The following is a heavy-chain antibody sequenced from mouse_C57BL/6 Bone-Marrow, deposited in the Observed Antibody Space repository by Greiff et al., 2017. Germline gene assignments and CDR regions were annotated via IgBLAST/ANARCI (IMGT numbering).Heavy chain of an antibody. CDR3: ARGGLRAAWFAY. Sequence: DVKLVESGGDLVKPGGSLKLSCAASGFTFSSYGMSWVRQTPDKRLEWVATISSGGSYTYYPDSVKGLFTISRDNAKNTLYLQMSSLKSEDTAMYYCARGGLRAAWFAYWGQGTLVTVSA. V-gene: IGHV5-6*02. J-gene: IGHJ3*01. CDR2: ISSGGSYT. D-gene: IGHD1-1*01. CDR1: GFTFSSYG.